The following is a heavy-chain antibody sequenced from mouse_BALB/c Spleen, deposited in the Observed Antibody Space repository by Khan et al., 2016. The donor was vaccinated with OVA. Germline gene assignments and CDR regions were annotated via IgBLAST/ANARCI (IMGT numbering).Heavy chain of an antibody. CDR3: ARSGLRCDFDY. Sequence: VQLQQSGAELAKPGASVKMSCKASGYTFINYWILWIKQRPGKGLEWIGYINPSTGYTEYNQNFKDKATLPADKSTSTAYQKLSSLTSEASTVEYRARSGLRCDFDYWGQGTTLTVSS. V-gene: IGHV1-7*01. CDR1: GYTFINYW. J-gene: IGHJ2*01. D-gene: IGHD1-1*01. CDR2: INPSTGYT.